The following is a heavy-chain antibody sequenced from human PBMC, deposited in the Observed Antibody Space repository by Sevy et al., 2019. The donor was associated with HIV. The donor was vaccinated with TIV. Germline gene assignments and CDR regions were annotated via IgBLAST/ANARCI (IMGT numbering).Heavy chain of an antibody. Sequence: SETLSLTCTVSGGSISSGDYYWSWIRQPPGKGLEWIGYIYYSGSTYYNPSLKSRVTISVDTSKNQFSLKLSPVTAADTAVYYCARAPRQYYYDSSGYANVGFDYWGQGTLVTVSS. J-gene: IGHJ4*02. V-gene: IGHV4-30-4*01. CDR3: ARAPRQYYYDSSGYANVGFDY. D-gene: IGHD3-22*01. CDR2: IYYSGST. CDR1: GGSISSGDYY.